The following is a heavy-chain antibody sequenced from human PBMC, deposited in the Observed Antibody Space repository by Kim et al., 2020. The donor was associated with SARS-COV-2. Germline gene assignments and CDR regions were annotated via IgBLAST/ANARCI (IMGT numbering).Heavy chain of an antibody. CDR3: ARPRYYYYYGMDV. V-gene: IGHV3-53*05. Sequence: GGSLRLSCAASGFTVSSNYMSWVRQAPGKGLEWVSVIYSGGSTYYADSVKGRFTISRDNSKNTLYLQMNSLRAEDTAVYYCARPRYYYYYGMDVWGQGTTVTVSS. CDR2: IYSGGST. CDR1: GFTVSSNY. J-gene: IGHJ6*02.